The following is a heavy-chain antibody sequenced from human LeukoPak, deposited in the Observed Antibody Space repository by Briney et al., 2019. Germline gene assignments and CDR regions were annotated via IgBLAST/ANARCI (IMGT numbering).Heavy chain of an antibody. Sequence: SETLSLTCAVYGGSFSGYYWGWIRQPPGKGLEWIGEINHSGSTNYNPSLKSRVTISVDTSKNQFSLKLSSVTAADTAVYYCARGHNVWGSYRYIAPWFDPWGQGTLVTVSS. CDR1: GGSFSGYY. J-gene: IGHJ5*02. D-gene: IGHD3-16*02. CDR2: INHSGST. CDR3: ARGHNVWGSYRYIAPWFDP. V-gene: IGHV4-34*01.